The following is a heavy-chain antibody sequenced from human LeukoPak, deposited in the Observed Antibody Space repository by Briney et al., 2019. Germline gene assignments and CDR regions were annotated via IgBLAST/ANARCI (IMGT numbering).Heavy chain of an antibody. V-gene: IGHV1-8*01. CDR1: GYTFTSYD. Sequence: ASVKVSCKASGYTFTSYDINWVRQAPGQGLEWMGWMNPNSGNTGYAQKFQGRVTMTRNTSISTAYMELSSLRSEDTAVYYCARRYDSSGYLDYWGQGTLVTVSS. D-gene: IGHD3-22*01. CDR3: ARRYDSSGYLDY. CDR2: MNPNSGNT. J-gene: IGHJ4*02.